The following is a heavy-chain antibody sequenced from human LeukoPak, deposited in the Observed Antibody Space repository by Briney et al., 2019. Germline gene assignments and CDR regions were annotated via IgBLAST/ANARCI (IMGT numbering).Heavy chain of an antibody. J-gene: IGHJ6*03. V-gene: IGHV5-51*01. Sequence: GESLKISCKGSGYSFTSYWIGWVRQLPGKGLEWMGIIYPDDSNTIYGPSYQGQVTISADKSINTAYLEWSSLKASDTAIYYCARQGAAGKYYYYYMDVWGKGTTVTVSS. D-gene: IGHD6-13*01. CDR3: ARQGAAGKYYYYYMDV. CDR2: IYPDDSNT. CDR1: GYSFTSYW.